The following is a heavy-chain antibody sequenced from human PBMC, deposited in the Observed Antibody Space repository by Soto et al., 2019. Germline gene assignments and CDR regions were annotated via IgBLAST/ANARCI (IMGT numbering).Heavy chain of an antibody. Sequence: SETLCLTCTVSGGSISSGDYYWSWIRQPPGKGLEWIGYIYYSGSTYYNPSLKSRVTISVDTSKNQFSLKLSSVTAADTAVYYCARGGGYEFYYFDYWGQGTLVTVSS. J-gene: IGHJ4*02. CDR1: GGSISSGDYY. D-gene: IGHD5-12*01. CDR2: IYYSGST. CDR3: ARGGGYEFYYFDY. V-gene: IGHV4-30-4*01.